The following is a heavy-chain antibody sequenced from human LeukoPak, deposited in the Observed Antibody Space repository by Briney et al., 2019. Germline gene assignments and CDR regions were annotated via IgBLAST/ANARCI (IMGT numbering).Heavy chain of an antibody. J-gene: IGHJ4*02. D-gene: IGHD1-26*01. V-gene: IGHV4-61*05. CDR3: ARHSGSYYFDY. CDR1: GGSISSSSYY. CDR2: IYYSGST. Sequence: SETLSLTCTVSGGSISSSSYYWSWIRQPPGKGLEWIGYIYYSGSTNYNPSLKSRVTISVDTSKNQFSLKLSSVTAADTAVYYCARHSGSYYFDYWGQGTLVTVSS.